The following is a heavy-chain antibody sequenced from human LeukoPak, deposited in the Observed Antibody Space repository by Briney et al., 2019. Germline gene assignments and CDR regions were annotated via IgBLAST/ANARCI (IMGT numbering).Heavy chain of an antibody. CDR1: GFTFRDYG. Sequence: GGSLRLSCAASGFTFRDYGMSWVRQAPGKGLEWVSSISGSGGNTYYADSVKGRFTISRDYSKNTLYLQMNSLRTEETAVYYCAKGPAMVRGTFDPWGQGTLVTVSS. J-gene: IGHJ5*02. V-gene: IGHV3-23*01. D-gene: IGHD3-10*01. CDR3: AKGPAMVRGTFDP. CDR2: ISGSGGNT.